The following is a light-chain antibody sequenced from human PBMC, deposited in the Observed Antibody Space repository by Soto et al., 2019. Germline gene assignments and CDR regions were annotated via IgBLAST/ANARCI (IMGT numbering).Light chain of an antibody. CDR1: NIGSKS. V-gene: IGLV3-21*02. CDR3: QVWDSSSDHYV. Sequence: SYELTQPPPVSVAPGQTARVTCGGNNIGSKSVHWYQQKPGQAPILVVYDDSVRPSGIPERFSGSNSGNTATLTISRVEAGDEADYYCQVWDSSSDHYVFGTGTKGTVL. J-gene: IGLJ1*01. CDR2: DDS.